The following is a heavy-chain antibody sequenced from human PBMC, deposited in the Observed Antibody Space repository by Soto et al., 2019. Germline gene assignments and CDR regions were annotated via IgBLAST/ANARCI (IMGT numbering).Heavy chain of an antibody. Sequence: ASVKVSCKTSGYSFSTSGICCVRQAPGQGLEWMGWISTYNGNTAYAQNFQGRVTMTKDTSASTVYMELRSLRPDETAIYFCGKGTRTFDFWGQGTPVTVSS. V-gene: IGHV1-18*04. J-gene: IGHJ4*02. CDR3: GKGTRTFDF. D-gene: IGHD1-1*01. CDR2: ISTYNGNT. CDR1: GYSFSTSG.